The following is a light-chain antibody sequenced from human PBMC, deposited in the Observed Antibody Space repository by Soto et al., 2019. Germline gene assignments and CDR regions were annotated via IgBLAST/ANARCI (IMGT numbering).Light chain of an antibody. CDR1: QGIRND. J-gene: IGKJ5*01. CDR3: QQRYTTSIT. Sequence: AIQMTQSPSSLSASVGDRVTITCRASQGIRNDLGWYQQKPGKAPKLLIYAASSLQSGVPSRFSGSGSGTDFTLTISSLQREDFATYYCQQRYTTSITFGQGTRLEIK. CDR2: AAS. V-gene: IGKV1-6*01.